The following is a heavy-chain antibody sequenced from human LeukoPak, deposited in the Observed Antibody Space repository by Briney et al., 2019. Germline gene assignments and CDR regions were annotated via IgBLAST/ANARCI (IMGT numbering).Heavy chain of an antibody. Sequence: GGSLRLSCAASGFTFSSKSMTWVRQAPGKGLEWVSAISGNGVDTFYADSVKGRFTISRDNIKNTLYLQMNSLRAEDTAVYYCAKDYEPLVGVHRWGDWFDPWGQGTLVTVSS. V-gene: IGHV3-23*01. CDR2: ISGNGVDT. CDR3: AKDYEPLVGVHRWGDWFDP. J-gene: IGHJ5*02. CDR1: GFTFSSKS. D-gene: IGHD1-26*01.